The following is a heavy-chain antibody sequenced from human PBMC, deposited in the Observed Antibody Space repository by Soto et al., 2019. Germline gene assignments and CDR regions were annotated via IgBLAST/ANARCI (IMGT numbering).Heavy chain of an antibody. CDR3: ARDYLDIVLMVYATTIFDY. D-gene: IGHD2-8*01. Sequence: GASVKVSCKASGYTFTSYGISWVRQAPGQGLEWMGWISAYNGNTNYAQKLQGRVTMTTDTSTSTAYMELRSLRSDDTAVYYCARDYLDIVLMVYATTIFDYWGQGTLVTVSS. CDR1: GYTFTSYG. CDR2: ISAYNGNT. J-gene: IGHJ4*02. V-gene: IGHV1-18*01.